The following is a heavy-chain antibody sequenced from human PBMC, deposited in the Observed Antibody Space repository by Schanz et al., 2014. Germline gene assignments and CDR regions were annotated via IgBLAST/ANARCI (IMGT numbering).Heavy chain of an antibody. J-gene: IGHJ3*02. CDR2: IKQDESEK. CDR3: ARKMKLGVYGGKGHDSLDI. Sequence: EVQLVESGGGLVQPGGSLRLSCTASGFTFSDYWMSWVRQAPGKGPEWVANIKQDESEKYYVDSVKGRFTISRDNAKNSLFLHMNTLRAEDTAVYYCARKMKLGVYGGKGHDSLDIWGQGTMVTVSS. CDR1: GFTFSDYW. D-gene: IGHD4-17*01. V-gene: IGHV3-7*04.